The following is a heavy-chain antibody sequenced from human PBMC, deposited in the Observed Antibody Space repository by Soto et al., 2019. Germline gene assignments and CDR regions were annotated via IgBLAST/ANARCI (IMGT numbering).Heavy chain of an antibody. CDR3: AKNPGYYYDSTGYHFDY. CDR1: GFTFSNYA. Sequence: GGSVRLSCAASGFTFSNYAMTWVRQAPGKGLEWVSAISYGGGTTYYADSVKGRFTISRDNSKNTLYLQMNSLRAEDTAVYYCAKNPGYYYDSTGYHFDYWGQGTLVTVSS. D-gene: IGHD3-22*01. V-gene: IGHV3-23*01. J-gene: IGHJ4*02. CDR2: ISYGGGTT.